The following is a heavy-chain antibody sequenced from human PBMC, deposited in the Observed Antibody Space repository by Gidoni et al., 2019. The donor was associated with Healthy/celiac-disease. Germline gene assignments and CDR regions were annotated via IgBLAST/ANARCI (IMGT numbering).Heavy chain of an antibody. CDR3: AKGGGALTPYFDY. Sequence: EVQLLESGGGLVQPGGSLRLYCAASGFTFSSYAMSWVRQAPGKGLEWVSAISGSGGRPYYADSVKGRFTISRGNSKNTLYLQMSSLRAEDTAVYYCAKGGGALTPYFDYWGQGTLVTVSS. D-gene: IGHD3-16*01. CDR2: ISGSGGRP. V-gene: IGHV3-23*01. J-gene: IGHJ4*02. CDR1: GFTFSSYA.